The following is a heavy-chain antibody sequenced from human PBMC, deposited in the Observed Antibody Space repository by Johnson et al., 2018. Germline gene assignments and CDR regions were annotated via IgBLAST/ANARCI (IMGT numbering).Heavy chain of an antibody. CDR1: GFTFSSYG. D-gene: IGHD3-22*01. Sequence: QVQLVQSGGGVVQPGRSXRLSCAASGFTFSSYGMHWVRQAPGKGLEWVAVIWHDGSKKYYADSVKGRFTISRDNSKNTLYLQMNSLRAEDTAVYYCARGDYYDSSGYYNAFDIWGQGTMVTVSS. CDR2: IWHDGSKK. V-gene: IGHV3-33*01. CDR3: ARGDYYDSSGYYNAFDI. J-gene: IGHJ3*02.